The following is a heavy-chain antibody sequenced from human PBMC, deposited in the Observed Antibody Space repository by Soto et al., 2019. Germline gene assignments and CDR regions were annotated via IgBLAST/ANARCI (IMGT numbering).Heavy chain of an antibody. CDR1: GGSISSYY. J-gene: IGHJ6*03. D-gene: IGHD2-2*01. V-gene: IGHV4-59*08. CDR3: ARRHGVVPAAMLESYYYMDV. Sequence: QVQLQESGPGLVKPSETLSLTCTVSGGSISSYYWSWIRQPPGKGLEWIGYIYYSGSTNYNPSLKSRVTISVDPSKNQFSLKLSSVTAADTAVYYCARRHGVVPAAMLESYYYMDVWGKGTTVTVSS. CDR2: IYYSGST.